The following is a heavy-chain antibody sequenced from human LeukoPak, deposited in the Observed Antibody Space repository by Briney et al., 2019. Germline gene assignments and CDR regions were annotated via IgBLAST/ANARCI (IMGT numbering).Heavy chain of an antibody. CDR2: IRYDGNNK. D-gene: IGHD6-13*01. J-gene: IGHJ4*02. CDR3: AKDRDIAAAGYFFDY. Sequence: PGGSLRLSCAASGFTFSSYGIHWVRQAPGKGLEWVAFIRYDGNNKYYADSVKGRFTISRDNSKNTLYLQMNSLRAEDTAVYYCAKDRDIAAAGYFFDYWGQGTLVTVSS. CDR1: GFTFSSYG. V-gene: IGHV3-30*02.